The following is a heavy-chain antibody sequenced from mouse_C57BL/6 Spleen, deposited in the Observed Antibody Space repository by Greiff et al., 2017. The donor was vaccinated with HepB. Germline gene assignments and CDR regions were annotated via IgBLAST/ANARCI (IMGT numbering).Heavy chain of an antibody. D-gene: IGHD2-4*01. Sequence: LLESGAELVKPGASVKLSCKASGYTFTEYTIHWVKQRSGQGLEWIGWFYPGSGSIKYNEKFKDKATLTADKSSSTVYMERSRLTSEDSAVYFCARDEGGVYYDYDEGYAMDYWGQGTSVTVSS. J-gene: IGHJ4*01. CDR3: ARDEGGVYYDYDEGYAMDY. CDR1: GYTFTEYT. V-gene: IGHV1-62-2*01. CDR2: FYPGSGSI.